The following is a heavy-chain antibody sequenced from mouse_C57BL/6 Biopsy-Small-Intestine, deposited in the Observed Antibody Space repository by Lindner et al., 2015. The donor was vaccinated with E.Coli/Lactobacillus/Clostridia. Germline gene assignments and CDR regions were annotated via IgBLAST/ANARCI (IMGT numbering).Heavy chain of an antibody. V-gene: IGHV1-34*01. CDR2: IYPNNGGN. Sequence: VQLQESGPELVKPGASVKMSCKASGYTFTDYYMNWVKQSHGKSLEWIGYIYPNNGGNACNQEFKGKATLTVDKSSSTAYMELRSLTSEDSAVYFCARSERYGNPDYWGQGTTLTVSS. J-gene: IGHJ2*01. D-gene: IGHD2-10*02. CDR1: GYTFTDYY. CDR3: ARSERYGNPDY.